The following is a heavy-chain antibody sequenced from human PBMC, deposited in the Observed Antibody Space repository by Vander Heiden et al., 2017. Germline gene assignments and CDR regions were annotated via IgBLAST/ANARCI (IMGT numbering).Heavy chain of an antibody. CDR3: ARGQERCGFRCLYLDF. V-gene: IGHV3-7*01. CDR1: GSPCTSYW. D-gene: IGHD2-21*01. CDR2: IKPDESEK. Sequence: EVRLVESGGGLVQPGGPRRLPCLASGSPCTSYWMGWVRQAPGKGLEWVANIKPDESEKNYVDSVKGRFTISRDNAKNSLYLRMNSLRPEDTAVYYCARGQERCGFRCLYLDFWGQGVLVTVSS. J-gene: IGHJ4*02.